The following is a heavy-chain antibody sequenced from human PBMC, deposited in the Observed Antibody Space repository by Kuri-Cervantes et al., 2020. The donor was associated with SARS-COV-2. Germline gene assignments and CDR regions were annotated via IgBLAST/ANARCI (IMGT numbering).Heavy chain of an antibody. J-gene: IGHJ3*02. CDR3: VRFRYYDSSRDALDI. V-gene: IGHV1-2*02. CDR1: GYTFTDYY. CDR2: INPISGGT. D-gene: IGHD3-22*01. Sequence: ASVKVSCKASGYTFTDYYIHWVRQAPGQGLEWMGWINPISGGTKYAQKFQGRVTMTKDTSISTANMELSRLRSDDTAVYYCVRFRYYDSSRDALDIWGQGTMVTVSS.